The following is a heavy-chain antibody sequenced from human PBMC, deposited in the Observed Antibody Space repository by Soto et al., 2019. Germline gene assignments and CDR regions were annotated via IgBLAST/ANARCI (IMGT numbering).Heavy chain of an antibody. CDR3: ARHRFYCSSTSCHPHYWFDP. CDR1: GGSISSYY. V-gene: IGHV4-59*01. CDR2: IYYSGST. Sequence: SETLSLTCTVSGGSISSYYWSWIRQPPGKGLEWIGYIYYSGSTNYNPSLKSRVTISVDTSKNQFSLKLSSVTAADTAVYYCARHRFYCSSTSCHPHYWFDPWGQGTLVTVSS. J-gene: IGHJ5*02. D-gene: IGHD2-2*01.